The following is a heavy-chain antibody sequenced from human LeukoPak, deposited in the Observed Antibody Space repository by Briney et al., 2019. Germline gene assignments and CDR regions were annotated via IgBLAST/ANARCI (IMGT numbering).Heavy chain of an antibody. CDR3: AKDCPWYQLLCRDWFDP. J-gene: IGHJ5*02. Sequence: GGSLRLSCAASGFTFSSYGMHWVRQAPGKGLEWVAFIRYDGSNKYYADSVKGRFTISRDNSKNTLYLQMNSLRAEDTAVYYCAKDCPWYQLLCRDWFDPWGQGTLVTVSS. CDR1: GFTFSSYG. D-gene: IGHD2-2*01. V-gene: IGHV3-30*02. CDR2: IRYDGSNK.